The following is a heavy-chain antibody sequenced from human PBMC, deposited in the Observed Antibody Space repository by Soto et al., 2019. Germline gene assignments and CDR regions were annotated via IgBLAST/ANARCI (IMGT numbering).Heavy chain of an antibody. Sequence: VQLLESGGDLVQPGGSLRLSCVGSGFILNNYATSWVRQAPGKGLEWVSTTGGTDGDSDGVPWYEDSVKGRFTITRASSANTLFLHIGNLRAEDSALYYCVKRGRNWGAFEFWGQGTTVVVSS. CDR2: TGGTDGDSDGVP. CDR1: GFILNNYA. CDR3: VKRGRNWGAFEF. V-gene: IGHV3-23*01. J-gene: IGHJ3*01. D-gene: IGHD7-27*01.